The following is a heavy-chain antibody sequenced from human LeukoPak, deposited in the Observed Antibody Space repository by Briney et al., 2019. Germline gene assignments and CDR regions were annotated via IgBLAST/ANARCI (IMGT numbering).Heavy chain of an antibody. D-gene: IGHD3-3*01. CDR2: INPSGGST. CDR3: ARGERITIFGVVIGGYFDY. Sequence: ASVKVSCKASGYTFTSYYMHWVRQAPGQGLEWMGIINPSGGSTSYAQKFQGRVTMTRDMSTSTVYMELRSLRSEDTAVYYCARGERITIFGVVIGGYFDYWGQGTLVTVSS. CDR1: GYTFTSYY. J-gene: IGHJ4*02. V-gene: IGHV1-46*01.